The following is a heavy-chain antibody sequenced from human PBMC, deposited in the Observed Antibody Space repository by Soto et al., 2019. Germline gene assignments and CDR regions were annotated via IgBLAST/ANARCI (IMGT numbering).Heavy chain of an antibody. CDR2: MNPYNGNA. J-gene: IGHJ4*02. Sequence: SVKVSCKASGYTFITYDIHWVRQATGQGLEWMGWMNPYNGNAGYAQKFQGRVTMTRNTSISTAYMELSSLRSEDTAVYFCARRKERSGPHCFDAWGQGTLVTVSS. D-gene: IGHD6-25*01. V-gene: IGHV1-8*01. CDR3: ARRKERSGPHCFDA. CDR1: GYTFITYD.